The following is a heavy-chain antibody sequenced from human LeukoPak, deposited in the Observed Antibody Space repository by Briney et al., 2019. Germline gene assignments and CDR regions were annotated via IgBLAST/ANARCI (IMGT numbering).Heavy chain of an antibody. CDR2: INHSGST. CDR1: GGSFSGYY. V-gene: IGHV4-34*01. Sequence: SETLSLTCAVYGGSFSGYYWSWIRQPPGKGLEWIGEINHSGSTNYNPSLKSRVTISVDTSKNQFSLKMSSVTAADTAVYFCARGGPPGYYYDYYMDVWGEGTTVTISS. CDR3: ARGGPPGYYYDYYMDV. J-gene: IGHJ6*03.